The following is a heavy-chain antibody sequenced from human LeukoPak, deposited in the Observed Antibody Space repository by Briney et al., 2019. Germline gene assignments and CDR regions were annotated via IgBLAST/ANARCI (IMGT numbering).Heavy chain of an antibody. CDR2: INPNSGGT. CDR1: GYTFTGYY. D-gene: IGHD4-11*01. J-gene: IGHJ6*03. V-gene: IGHV1-2*02. CDR3: ARDDYSNFYYMDV. Sequence: ASVKVSCKASGYTFTGYYMHWVRQAPGQGLEWMGWINPNSGGTNYAQKFQGRVTVTRDTSISTAYMELSRLRSDDTAVYYCARDDYSNFYYMDVWGKGTTVTVSS.